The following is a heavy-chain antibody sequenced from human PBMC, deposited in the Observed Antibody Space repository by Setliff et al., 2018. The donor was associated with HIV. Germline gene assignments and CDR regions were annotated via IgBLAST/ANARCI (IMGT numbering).Heavy chain of an antibody. CDR1: GYSFTNHY. Sequence: ASVKVSCKPSGYSFTNHYMHWVRQAPGQGLEWMGVINPTGGSTRNTQKFQGRVAMTRDTSTSTVYMELSSLRSEDTAVYYCARNPRIAVAGTDYYYYMDVWGKGTTVTVSS. D-gene: IGHD6-19*01. J-gene: IGHJ6*03. CDR3: ARNPRIAVAGTDYYYYMDV. CDR2: INPTGGST. V-gene: IGHV1-46*01.